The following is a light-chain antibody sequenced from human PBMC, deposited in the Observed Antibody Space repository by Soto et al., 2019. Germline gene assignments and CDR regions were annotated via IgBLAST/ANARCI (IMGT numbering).Light chain of an antibody. CDR2: DVS. V-gene: IGKV1-5*01. CDR1: QIISSW. Sequence: PPSPPCIRDKENVTIPCGASQIISSWLAWYQQKPGKAPKLLIYDVSVLESGVQSRFSGSGSGTEFTLTISSLQPEDFATYYCQQYNSDHTVPFGEGTRLDIK. J-gene: IGKJ5*01. CDR3: QQYNSDHTVP.